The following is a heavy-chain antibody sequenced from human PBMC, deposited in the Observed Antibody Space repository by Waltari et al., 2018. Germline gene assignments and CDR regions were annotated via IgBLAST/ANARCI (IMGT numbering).Heavy chain of an antibody. D-gene: IGHD2-2*01. CDR2: IYPGDSDT. J-gene: IGHJ3*02. CDR3: AQYCSSTSCSQDAFDI. Sequence: EVQLVQSGAEVKKPGESLKISCKGSGYSFTSYWIGWVRQMPGKGLEWMGIIYPGDSDTRYSPSFQGQVTISADKSISTAYLQWSSLKASDTAMYYCAQYCSSTSCSQDAFDIWGQGTMVTVSS. V-gene: IGHV5-51*03. CDR1: GYSFTSYW.